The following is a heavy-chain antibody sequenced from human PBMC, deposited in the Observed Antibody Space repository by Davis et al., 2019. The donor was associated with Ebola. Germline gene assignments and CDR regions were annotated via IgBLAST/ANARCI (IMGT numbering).Heavy chain of an antibody. CDR3: ARDVRGITGPSEY. V-gene: IGHV1-18*01. J-gene: IGHJ4*02. CDR1: GYSFTDDG. Sequence: AAPVKVSCKASGYSFTDDGISWVRQAPGQGLEWMGWISTYNGNTNYAQKVQGRITMTTDTSTSTAYMELRSLRSDDTARYYCARDVRGITGPSEYWGQGTLVTVSS. CDR2: ISTYNGNT. D-gene: IGHD1-1*01.